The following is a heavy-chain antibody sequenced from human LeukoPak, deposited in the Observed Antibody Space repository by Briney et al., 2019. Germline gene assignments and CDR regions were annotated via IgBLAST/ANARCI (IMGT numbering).Heavy chain of an antibody. V-gene: IGHV4-31*03. D-gene: IGHD6-13*01. Sequence: SQTLSLTCTVSGGSISSGGYYWSWIRQHPGKGLEWIGYIYYSGSTYYNPSLKSRVTISVDTSKNQFSLKLSSVTAADTAVYYCARGVAAAATALDYWGQGTLVTVSS. CDR3: ARGVAAAATALDY. J-gene: IGHJ4*02. CDR1: GGSISSGGYY. CDR2: IYYSGST.